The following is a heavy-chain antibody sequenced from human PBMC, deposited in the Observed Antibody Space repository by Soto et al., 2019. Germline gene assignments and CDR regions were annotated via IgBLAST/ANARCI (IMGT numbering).Heavy chain of an antibody. CDR2: INPNSGGT. V-gene: IGHV1-2*04. D-gene: IGHD2-2*01. CDR1: GYTFTGYY. Sequence: ASVKVSCKASGYTFTGYYMHWVRQAPGQGLEWMGWINPNSGGTNYAQKFQGWVTMTRDTSISTAYLELSRLRSDDTAVYYCAREAIVVVSPAPWPDYSYYYYMDAWGKGTTVTVSS. CDR3: AREAIVVVSPAPWPDYSYYYYMDA. J-gene: IGHJ6*03.